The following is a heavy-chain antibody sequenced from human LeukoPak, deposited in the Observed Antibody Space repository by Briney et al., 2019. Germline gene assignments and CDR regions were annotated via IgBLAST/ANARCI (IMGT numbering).Heavy chain of an antibody. Sequence: AGGSLRLSCAASGFTFSSYAMSWVRQAPGKGLEWVSAISGSGGSTYYADSVKGRFTISRDNSKNTLYLQMNSLRAEDTAVYYCAKDTSIAVAGHFDYWGQGTLVTVSS. D-gene: IGHD6-19*01. V-gene: IGHV3-23*01. CDR2: ISGSGGST. CDR3: AKDTSIAVAGHFDY. J-gene: IGHJ4*02. CDR1: GFTFSSYA.